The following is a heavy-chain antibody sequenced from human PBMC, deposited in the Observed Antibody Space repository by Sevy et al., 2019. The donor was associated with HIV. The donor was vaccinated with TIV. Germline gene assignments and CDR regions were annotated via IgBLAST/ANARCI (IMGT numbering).Heavy chain of an antibody. J-gene: IGHJ3*01. CDR1: XXXFTDYW. V-gene: IGHV5-51*01. Sequence: GESLKISCKGSXXXFTDYWIGWVXXXPGKGLEWMGIIYPGDSDTRYSPSFQGQVTISADKSISTAYLQWSSLKASDSAMYYCARTFRELLGLXXXDXWGQGTMVTXSS. CDR3: ARTFRELLGLXXXDX. D-gene: IGHD3-10*01. CDR2: IYPGDSDT.